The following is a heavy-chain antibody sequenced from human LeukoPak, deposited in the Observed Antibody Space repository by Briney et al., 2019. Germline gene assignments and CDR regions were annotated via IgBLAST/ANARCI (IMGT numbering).Heavy chain of an antibody. CDR1: GGSISSSSYY. V-gene: IGHV4-39*07. D-gene: IGHD2-15*01. Sequence: PSETLSLTCTVSGGSISSSSYYWGWIRQPSGKGLEWTGSIYYSGSTYYNPSLKSRVTISVDTSKNQFSLKLSSVTAADTAVYYCARVYTGPGVAAFLPTRGFDPWGQGTLVTVSS. CDR2: IYYSGST. J-gene: IGHJ5*02. CDR3: ARVYTGPGVAAFLPTRGFDP.